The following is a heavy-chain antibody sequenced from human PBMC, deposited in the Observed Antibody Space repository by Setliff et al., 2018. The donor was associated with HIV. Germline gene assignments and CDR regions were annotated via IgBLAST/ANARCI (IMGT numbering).Heavy chain of an antibody. V-gene: IGHV1-69*13. J-gene: IGHJ6*03. CDR3: ARTREIHYYCYMDV. Sequence: SVKVSCKASEYTFTDYFIHWVRQAPGQGLEWLGGIIPIFHSANYAPRFQGRVTITADESTNTTYMELSSLRSEDTAVYFCARTREIHYYCYMDVWGGGTTVTVSS. CDR1: EYTFTDYF. CDR2: IIPIFHSA.